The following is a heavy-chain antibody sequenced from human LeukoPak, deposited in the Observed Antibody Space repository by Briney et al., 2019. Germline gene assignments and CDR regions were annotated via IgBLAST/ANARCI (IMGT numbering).Heavy chain of an antibody. CDR2: INGDGRNI. CDR3: TRDLMDYDVSTGLHHYYMDV. J-gene: IGHJ6*02. CDR1: GFTFSSYW. Sequence: GGSLRLSCVASGFTFSSYWMHWVRQDPTKGLVWVSRINGDGRNINYADSVRGRFTISRDNAKNTLYLQMNTLRVEDTAVYYCTRDLMDYDVSTGLHHYYMDVWGQGTTVTVSS. D-gene: IGHD3-9*01. V-gene: IGHV3-74*01.